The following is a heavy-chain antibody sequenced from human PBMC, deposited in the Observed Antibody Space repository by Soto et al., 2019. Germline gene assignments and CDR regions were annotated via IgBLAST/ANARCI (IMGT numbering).Heavy chain of an antibody. CDR3: AKGDCSGGSCYFSAFDI. Sequence: QVQLVESGGGVVQPGRSLRLSCAASGFTFSSYGMHWVRQAPGKGLEWVAVISYDGTNKYYTESVKGRFTISRDNSKNTLFLQMNSLRAEDTAVYFCAKGDCSGGSCYFSAFDIWGQGTMVTVSS. V-gene: IGHV3-30*18. D-gene: IGHD2-15*01. CDR1: GFTFSSYG. J-gene: IGHJ3*02. CDR2: ISYDGTNK.